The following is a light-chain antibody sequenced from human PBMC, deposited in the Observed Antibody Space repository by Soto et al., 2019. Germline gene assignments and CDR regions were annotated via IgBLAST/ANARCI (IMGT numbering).Light chain of an antibody. V-gene: IGKV3-15*01. CDR1: QSVSSN. CDR3: QQYNKWPPYT. Sequence: EIVMTQSPATLSVSPGERATLSCRASQSVSSNLAWYQQKPGQAPRLLTGIPARFSGSGSGTEFTLTISSLQSEDFAVYYCQQYNKWPPYTFGQGIKLEIK. J-gene: IGKJ2*01.